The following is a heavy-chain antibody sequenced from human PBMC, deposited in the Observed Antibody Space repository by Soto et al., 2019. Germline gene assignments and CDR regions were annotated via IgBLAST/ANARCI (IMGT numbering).Heavy chain of an antibody. CDR3: ARKAYCSSTSCYHDYYYYMDV. J-gene: IGHJ6*03. V-gene: IGHV3-7*01. D-gene: IGHD2-2*01. CDR2: IKQDGSEK. Sequence: EVQLVESGGGLVQPGGSLRLSCAASGFTFSSYWMSWVRQAPGKGLEWVANIKQDGSEKYYVDSVKGRFTISRDNAKNSLYLQMNSLRAEYTAVYYCARKAYCSSTSCYHDYYYYMDVWGKGTTVTVSS. CDR1: GFTFSSYW.